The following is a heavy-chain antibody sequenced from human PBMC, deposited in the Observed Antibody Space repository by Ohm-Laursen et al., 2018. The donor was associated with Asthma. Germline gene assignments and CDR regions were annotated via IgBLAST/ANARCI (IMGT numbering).Heavy chain of an antibody. J-gene: IGHJ5*02. CDR1: GFTFSSYG. Sequence: SLRLSCAAPGFTFSSYGMHWVRQAPGKGLEWVAVISYDGSNKYYADSVKGRFTISRDNSKNTLYLRMNSLRAEDTAVYYCAKPYGDSVPWFDPWGQGTLVTVSS. CDR3: AKPYGDSVPWFDP. D-gene: IGHD4-17*01. V-gene: IGHV3-30*18. CDR2: ISYDGSNK.